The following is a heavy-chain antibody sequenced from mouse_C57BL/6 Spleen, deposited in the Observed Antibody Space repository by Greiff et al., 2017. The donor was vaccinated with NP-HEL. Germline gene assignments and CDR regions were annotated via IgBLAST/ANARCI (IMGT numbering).Heavy chain of an antibody. J-gene: IGHJ2*01. CDR1: GFTFSDYY. V-gene: IGHV5-12*01. Sequence: DVKLVESGGGLVQPGGSLKLSCAASGFTFSDYYMYWVRQTPEKRLEWVAYISNGGGSTYYPDTVKGRFTISRDNAKDHLYLQMTRLNSEDTAMYYCARQTYGFDYWGQGTTLTVSS. CDR2: ISNGGGST. D-gene: IGHD1-1*01. CDR3: ARQTYGFDY.